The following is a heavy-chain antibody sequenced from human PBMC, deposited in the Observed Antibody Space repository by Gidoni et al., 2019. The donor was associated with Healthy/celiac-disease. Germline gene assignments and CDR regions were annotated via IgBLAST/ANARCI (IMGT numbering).Heavy chain of an antibody. CDR3: ARLQGYSRSSWLDY. CDR2: ISAYKGNN. CDR1: GYTFTSYG. V-gene: IGHV1-18*01. J-gene: IGHJ4*02. D-gene: IGHD6-6*01. Sequence: QVQLVQSGAEVKKPGASVKVSCKASGYTFTSYGISLVRQAPGQGLEWMGWISAYKGNNNYGTEARGRVTMTTDTSTSTAYMELRSLRSDDTAVYYCARLQGYSRSSWLDYWGQGTLVTVSS.